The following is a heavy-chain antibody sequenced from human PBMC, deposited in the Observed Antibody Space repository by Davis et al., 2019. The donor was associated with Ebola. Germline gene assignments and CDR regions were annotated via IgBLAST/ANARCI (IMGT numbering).Heavy chain of an antibody. V-gene: IGHV4-34*01. Sequence: SETLSLTCAVYGGSFSGYYWSWIRQPPGKGLEWIGEIYHSGSTNYNPSLKSRVTISVDKSKNQFSLKLSSVTAADTAVYYCAREAVAVFEGNYYYYGMDVWGQGTTVTVSS. CDR3: AREAVAVFEGNYYYYGMDV. CDR1: GGSFSGYY. D-gene: IGHD6-19*01. J-gene: IGHJ6*02. CDR2: IYHSGST.